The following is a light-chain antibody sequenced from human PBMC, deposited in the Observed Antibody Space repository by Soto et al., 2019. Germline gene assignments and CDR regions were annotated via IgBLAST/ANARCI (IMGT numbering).Light chain of an antibody. CDR1: QSISNW. CDR3: QHYNTYYS. Sequence: DIRMTQSPSTLSASVGDRVTITCRASQSISNWLAWYQQKPGKAPKLLIYKASTLESGVPSRFSGSGSGTEFTLTISGLQPDHFATYYCQHYNTYYSFGPGTTVDIK. CDR2: KAS. J-gene: IGKJ3*01. V-gene: IGKV1-5*03.